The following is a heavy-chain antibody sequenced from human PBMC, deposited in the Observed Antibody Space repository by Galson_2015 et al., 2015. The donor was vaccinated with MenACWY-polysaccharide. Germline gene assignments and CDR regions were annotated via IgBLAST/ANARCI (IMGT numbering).Heavy chain of an antibody. D-gene: IGHD2-8*01. V-gene: IGHV3-7*01. CDR2: IKQDGSEK. CDR1: GFTFSSCW. CDR3: ARGGDIVLMVYAPLYD. J-gene: IGHJ4*02. Sequence: SLRLSCAASGFTFSSCWMSWVRQAPGKGLEWVANIKQDGSEKYYVDSVKGRFTISRDNAKNSLYLQMNSLRAEDTAVYYCARGGDIVLMVYAPLYDWGQGTLVTVSS.